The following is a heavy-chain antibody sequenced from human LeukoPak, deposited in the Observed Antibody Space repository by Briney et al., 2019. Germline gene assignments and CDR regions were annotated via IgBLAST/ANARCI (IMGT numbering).Heavy chain of an antibody. CDR1: GYSFTNYG. V-gene: IGHV1-18*01. CDR2: ISGYNSKP. J-gene: IGHJ4*02. Sequence: ASVKVSCKTSGYSFTNYGITWVRQAPGQGLEWMGWISGYNSKPFYAQNFQGRVTMTTDTSTSTVYMEVRSLRSDDTAVYYCARDYSSGWYAAYYFDYWGQGTLVTASS. CDR3: ARDYSSGWYAAYYFDY. D-gene: IGHD6-19*01.